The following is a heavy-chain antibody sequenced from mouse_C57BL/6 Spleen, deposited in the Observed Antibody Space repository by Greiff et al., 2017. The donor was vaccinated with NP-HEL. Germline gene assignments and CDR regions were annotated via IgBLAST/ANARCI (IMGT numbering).Heavy chain of an antibody. Sequence: QVQLQQPGTELVKPGASVKLSCTASGYTFTSYWMHWVKQRPGQGLEWIGNINPSNGGTNYNEKFKSKATLTVDKSSSTAYMQLSSLTSEDSAVYYCARTGPITTVVAWDYWGQVTTLTVSS. J-gene: IGHJ2*01. CDR2: INPSNGGT. D-gene: IGHD1-1*01. CDR3: ARTGPITTVVAWDY. CDR1: GYTFTSYW. V-gene: IGHV1-53*01.